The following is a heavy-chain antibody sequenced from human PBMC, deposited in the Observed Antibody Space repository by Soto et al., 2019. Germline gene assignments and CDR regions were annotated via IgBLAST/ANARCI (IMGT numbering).Heavy chain of an antibody. CDR1: GFTFGDSY. CDR2: ISPGSRYP. D-gene: IGHD2-15*01. J-gene: IGHJ5*02. V-gene: IGHV3-11*06. CDR3: VRGGGGGLFDP. Sequence: GGSLRLSCAGSGFTFGDSYMSWIRQAPGKGLEWLSYISPGSRYPAYADSVKGRFTISRDNAKRSLYLQMTSLTAEDTAIYYCVRGGGGGLFDPWGQGTMVTVSS.